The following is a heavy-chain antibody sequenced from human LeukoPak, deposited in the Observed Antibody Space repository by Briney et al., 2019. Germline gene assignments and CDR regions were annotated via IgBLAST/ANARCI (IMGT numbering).Heavy chain of an antibody. Sequence: PGGSLRLSCAASGFTFSSYSMNWVRQAPGKGLEWVSYISSSSSTIYYADSVKGRFTISRDNAKNSLYLQMNSLRAEDTAVYYCAIRGPTTVTNYYYGMDVWGQGTTVTVSS. J-gene: IGHJ6*02. V-gene: IGHV3-48*01. CDR3: AIRGPTTVTNYYYGMDV. CDR2: ISSSSSTI. D-gene: IGHD4-17*01. CDR1: GFTFSSYS.